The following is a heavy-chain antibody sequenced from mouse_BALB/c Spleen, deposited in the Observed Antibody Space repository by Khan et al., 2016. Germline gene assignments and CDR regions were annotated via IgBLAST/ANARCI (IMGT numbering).Heavy chain of an antibody. J-gene: IGHJ4*01. CDR3: ARDGNYYYAMDY. CDR2: ISYDGSN. V-gene: IGHV3-6*02. Sequence: VQLQESGPGLVKPSQSLSLTCSVTGYSITSGYYWNWIRQFPGNQLEWMGYISYDGSNNYKPPLKNRISITRDTSKNQFFLKLNTVTTEDTATYYCARDGNYYYAMDYWGQGTSVTVSS. CDR1: GYSITSGYY. D-gene: IGHD2-1*01.